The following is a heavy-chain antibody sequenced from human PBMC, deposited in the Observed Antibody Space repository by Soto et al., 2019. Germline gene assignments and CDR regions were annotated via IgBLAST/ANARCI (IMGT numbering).Heavy chain of an antibody. CDR3: ASWLEREHAYDI. J-gene: IGHJ3*02. CDR1: GLTVRGKKY. CDR2: LYDVDGT. V-gene: IGHV3-53*01. Sequence: DVQLVASGGGLIQPGGSLRLSCAALGLTVRGKKYITWVSQAPGKGLEWVSALYDVDGTYYADSAKGRFTISRDNSNNIIYLHMNSLGPDDTAVYYCASWLEREHAYDIWGLGTMVTVSS. D-gene: IGHD1-1*01.